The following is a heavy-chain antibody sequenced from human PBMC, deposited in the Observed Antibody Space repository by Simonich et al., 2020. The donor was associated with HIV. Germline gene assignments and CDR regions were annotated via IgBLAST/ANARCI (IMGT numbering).Heavy chain of an antibody. CDR2: IKEDGSKK. CDR3: ASSRYIASYDI. CDR1: GFTFSSYW. D-gene: IGHD1-26*01. Sequence: EVQLVESGGGLVQPGGSLRLSCAASGFTFSSYWMSWVRQAQGKGREWVATIKEDGSKKYYVDSVKGRFTISRDNAKNSLYLQMNSLRGEDTAVYYCASSRYIASYDIWGQGTMVTVSS. V-gene: IGHV3-7*01. J-gene: IGHJ3*02.